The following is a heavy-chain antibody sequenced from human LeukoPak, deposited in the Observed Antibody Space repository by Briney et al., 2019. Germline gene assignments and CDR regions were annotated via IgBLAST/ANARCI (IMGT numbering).Heavy chain of an antibody. Sequence: PSETLSLTCTVSGGSISSGSYSWSWIRQPPGKGLEWIGFIYHSGSTYYNPSLKSRVTISVDRSKNQFSLKLSSVTAADTAVYYCARGDYLGYCSGGSCFDYWGQGTLVTISS. CDR2: IYHSGST. CDR3: ARGDYLGYCSGGSCFDY. CDR1: GGSISSGSYS. D-gene: IGHD2-15*01. V-gene: IGHV4-30-2*01. J-gene: IGHJ4*02.